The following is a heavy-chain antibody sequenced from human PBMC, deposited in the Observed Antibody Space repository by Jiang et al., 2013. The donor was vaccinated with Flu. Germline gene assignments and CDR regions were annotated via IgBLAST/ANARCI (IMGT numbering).Heavy chain of an antibody. J-gene: IGHJ4*02. D-gene: IGHD6-19*01. V-gene: IGHV3-21*01. CDR3: ARVGWELPSPYSSGWYVDY. Sequence: EVQLLESGGGLVKPGGSLRLSCAASGFTFSSYSMNWVRQAPGKGLEWVSSISSSSSYIYYADSVKGRFTISRDNAKNSLYLQMNSLRAEDTAVYYCARVGWELPSPYSSGWYVDYWGQGNPGHRLL. CDR1: GFTFSSYS. CDR2: ISSSSSYI.